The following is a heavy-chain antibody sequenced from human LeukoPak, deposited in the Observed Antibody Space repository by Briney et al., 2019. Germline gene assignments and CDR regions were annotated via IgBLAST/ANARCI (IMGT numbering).Heavy chain of an antibody. CDR1: VGTFSSYA. CDR3: AREGRYCSSSSCYLGLVWFDP. J-gene: IGHJ5*02. Sequence: SVKVSCKASVGTFSSYAISWVRQAPGQGLEWMGRIIPIFGTANYAQKFQGRVTITADKSTSTAYIELSSLRSEDTAVYYCAREGRYCSSSSCYLGLVWFDPWGQGTLVTVSS. CDR2: IIPIFGTA. V-gene: IGHV1-69*06. D-gene: IGHD2-2*01.